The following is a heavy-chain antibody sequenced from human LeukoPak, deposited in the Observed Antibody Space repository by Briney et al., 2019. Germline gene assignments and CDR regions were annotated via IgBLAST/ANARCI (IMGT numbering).Heavy chain of an antibody. Sequence: GGSLRLSCAASGFTFSVYAMSWVRQAPGKGLEWVSAISGSGGSTYYADSVKGRFTISRDNSKNTLYLQMNSLRAEDTAVYYCAKTNTRYYDSSGYYFDYWGQGTLVTVSS. CDR3: AKTNTRYYDSSGYYFDY. CDR2: ISGSGGST. V-gene: IGHV3-23*01. D-gene: IGHD3-22*01. J-gene: IGHJ4*02. CDR1: GFTFSVYA.